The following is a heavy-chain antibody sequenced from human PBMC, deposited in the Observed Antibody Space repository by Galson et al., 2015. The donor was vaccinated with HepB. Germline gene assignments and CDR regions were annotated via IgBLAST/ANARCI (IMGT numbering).Heavy chain of an antibody. J-gene: IGHJ6*02. V-gene: IGHV3-9*01. CDR3: AKDISLEWSPSKGLDV. D-gene: IGHD3-3*01. CDR2: ISWNGDFI. Sequence: SLRLSCAASGFTFADYAMHWVRQVPGKGLEWVSGISWNGDFIGYADSVKGRFTMSRDNAKNLLHLQIDSLRTEDTALYYCAKDISLEWSPSKGLDVWGQGTTVTVS. CDR1: GFTFADYA.